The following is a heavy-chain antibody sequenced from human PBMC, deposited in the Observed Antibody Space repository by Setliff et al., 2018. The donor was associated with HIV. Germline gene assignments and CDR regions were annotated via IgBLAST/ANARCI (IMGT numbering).Heavy chain of an antibody. CDR1: GGSISSGTYY. D-gene: IGHD3-16*01. J-gene: IGHJ4*02. Sequence: PSETLSLTCTVSGGSISSGTYYWSWIRQPAGKGLEWIGHIYTDGSTNFNPSLRSRVTISADTSKNQFSLRLTSVTAADTAVYYCARHSRAGDIDYWGRGTLVTVSS. V-gene: IGHV4-61*09. CDR2: IYTDGST. CDR3: ARHSRAGDIDY.